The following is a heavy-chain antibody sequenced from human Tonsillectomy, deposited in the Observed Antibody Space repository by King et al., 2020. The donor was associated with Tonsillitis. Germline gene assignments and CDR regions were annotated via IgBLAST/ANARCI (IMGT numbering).Heavy chain of an antibody. CDR3: GREYWGAFDI. D-gene: IGHD2-8*02. J-gene: IGHJ3*02. CDR1: GFTFSDYY. CDR2: INPSGTNT. V-gene: IGHV3-11*06. Sequence: VQLVESGGGLVKPGGSLRVSCAASGFTFSDYYMSWIRQAPGKGLEWISVINPSGTNTNYFYFVRGRFTISRDNAKNSMFLQMNSLRAEDTGVYYCGREYWGAFDIWGQGTVVTVSS.